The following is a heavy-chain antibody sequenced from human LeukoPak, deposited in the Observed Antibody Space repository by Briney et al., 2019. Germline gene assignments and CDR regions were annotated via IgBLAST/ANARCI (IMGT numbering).Heavy chain of an antibody. V-gene: IGHV1-2*02. D-gene: IGHD4-17*01. Sequence: ASVKVSCKASGYTFTGYYMHWVRQAPGQGLERMGWINPNSGGTNSAQKFQGRVTMTRDTSISTAYMELRRLTSDDTAVYYCARDSSGDDYGLVDYWGQGTLVTVSS. J-gene: IGHJ4*02. CDR1: GYTFTGYY. CDR3: ARDSSGDDYGLVDY. CDR2: INPNSGGT.